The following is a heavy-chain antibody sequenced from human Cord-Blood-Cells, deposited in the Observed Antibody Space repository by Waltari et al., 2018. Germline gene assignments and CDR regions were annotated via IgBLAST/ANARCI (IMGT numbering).Heavy chain of an antibody. Sequence: EVQLVQSGAEVKKPGESLQISCKGSGYSFTSYWIGWVSQMHGKGLEWMGIIYPGDSDTRYSPSFQGQVTISADKSISTAYLQWSSLKASDTTMYYCARRVGMTTGWFDPWGQGTLVTVSS. CDR3: ARRVGMTTGWFDP. D-gene: IGHD4-17*01. J-gene: IGHJ5*02. CDR2: IYPGDSDT. V-gene: IGHV5-51*01. CDR1: GYSFTSYW.